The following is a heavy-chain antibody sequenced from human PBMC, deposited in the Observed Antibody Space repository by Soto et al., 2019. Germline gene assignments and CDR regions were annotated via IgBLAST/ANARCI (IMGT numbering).Heavy chain of an antibody. Sequence: VQLEESGGGLVEPGGSLKLSCAASGFTFSGSALHWVRQASGKGLEWLGRIRSKTYTYAAAYGASVNGRFTISRDDSKNTAYLQMNSLKPEDTAVYYCTRHPNDYGDYAWYFDLWGRGTLVTVSS. CDR1: GFTFSGSA. J-gene: IGHJ2*01. V-gene: IGHV3-73*01. CDR2: IRSKTYTYAA. CDR3: TRHPNDYGDYAWYFDL. D-gene: IGHD4-17*01.